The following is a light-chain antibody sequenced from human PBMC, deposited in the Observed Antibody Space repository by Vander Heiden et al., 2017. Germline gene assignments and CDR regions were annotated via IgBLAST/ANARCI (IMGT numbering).Light chain of an antibody. J-gene: IGLJ1*01. V-gene: IGLV2-14*01. CDR1: SSDVGGYNY. Sequence: QSALTQPASVSGSPGQSITISCTGTSSDVGGYNYVSWYQQHPGKAPKLMSYEVSNRPSGVSNRFSGSKSGNTASLTISGLQAEDEADYYCSSYTSSSTQYVFGTGTKVTGL. CDR3: SSYTSSSTQYV. CDR2: EVS.